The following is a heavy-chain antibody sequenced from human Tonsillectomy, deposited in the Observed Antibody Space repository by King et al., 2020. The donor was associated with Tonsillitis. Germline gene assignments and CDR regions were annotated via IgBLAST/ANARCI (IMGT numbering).Heavy chain of an antibody. D-gene: IGHD4-17*01. CDR3: AKVEDYGDSSDNYYYYCMDV. J-gene: IGHJ6*02. Sequence: VQLVESGGGVVQPGRSLRLSCAASGFTFSSYGMHWVRQAPGKGLEWVAVISYDGSNKYYADSVKGRFTISRDNSKNTLYLQMNSLRAEDTAVYHCAKVEDYGDSSDNYYYYCMDVWGQGTTVTVSS. V-gene: IGHV3-30*18. CDR2: ISYDGSNK. CDR1: GFTFSSYG.